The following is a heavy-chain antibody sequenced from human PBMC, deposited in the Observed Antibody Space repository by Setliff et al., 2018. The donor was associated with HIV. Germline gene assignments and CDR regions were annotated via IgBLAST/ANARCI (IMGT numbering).Heavy chain of an antibody. D-gene: IGHD2-8*02. CDR3: ARGSTCIGGGCLTYYYYYYGLDV. J-gene: IGHJ6*02. Sequence: ETLSLPCAVYGGSLTNYYWSWFRQSPGKGLEWIGEISDSGTTDYNPSLKSRVIISLDTSKKQFSLKLNSVTAADTAVYYCARGSTCIGGGCLTYYYYYYGLDVWGQGTTVTVSS. CDR2: ISDSGTT. CDR1: GGSLTNYY. V-gene: IGHV4-34*01.